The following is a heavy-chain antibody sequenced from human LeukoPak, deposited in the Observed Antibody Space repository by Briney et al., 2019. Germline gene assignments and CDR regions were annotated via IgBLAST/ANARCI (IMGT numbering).Heavy chain of an antibody. CDR1: GFAFSDYA. CDR3: ARDENTVATGPDY. J-gene: IGHJ4*02. V-gene: IGHV3-30-3*01. Sequence: GRSLRLSCAASGFAFSDYAMHWVRQAPGKGLEWVAVISYDGSNKYYADSVKGRFTISRENSKNALYLQMNSLRREDTAVYYCARDENTVATGPDYWGQGTLDTVSS. D-gene: IGHD5-12*01. CDR2: ISYDGSNK.